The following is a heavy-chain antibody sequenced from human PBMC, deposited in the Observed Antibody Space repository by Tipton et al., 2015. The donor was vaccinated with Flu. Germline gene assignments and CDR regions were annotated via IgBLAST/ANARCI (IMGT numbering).Heavy chain of an antibody. CDR2: IYYSGST. V-gene: IGHV4-31*03. Sequence: TLSLTCSVSGSSMGSDYYWSWIRQHPGKGLEWIGDIYYSGSTYYNPSLTSRVTISVDTSRNQFSLRLNSVTAADTAVYYCARAIRATAGCYFDYWGQGTPVTVSS. CDR1: GSSMGSDYY. CDR3: ARAIRATAGCYFDY. J-gene: IGHJ4*02. D-gene: IGHD6-13*01.